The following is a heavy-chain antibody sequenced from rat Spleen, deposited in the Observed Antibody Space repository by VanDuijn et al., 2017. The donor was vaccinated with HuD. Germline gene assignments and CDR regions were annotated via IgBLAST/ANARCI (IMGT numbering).Heavy chain of an antibody. V-gene: IGHV2-15*01. CDR3: ARHLREASGVMDV. J-gene: IGHJ4*01. Sequence: QVQLKESGPGLVQPSQTLSLACTVSGFSLTTDHVHWFRQPSGKGLEWIGAIWSGGSTDYSSALKSRLSISRDTSKSQVLLKMNSLQTEDTAMYFCARHLREASGVMDVWGQGASVTVSS. CDR2: IWSGGST. D-gene: IGHD4-3*01. CDR1: GFSLTTDH.